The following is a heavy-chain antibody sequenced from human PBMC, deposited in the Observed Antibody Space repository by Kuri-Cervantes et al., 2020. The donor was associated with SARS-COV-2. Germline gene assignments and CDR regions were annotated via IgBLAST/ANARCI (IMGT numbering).Heavy chain of an antibody. V-gene: IGHV1-18*01. J-gene: IGHJ6*02. CDR1: GYTFTSYG. CDR3: ARSNIVGASGGMDV. D-gene: IGHD1-26*01. Sequence: ASVKVSCKASGYTFTSYGISWVRQAPGQGLEWMGWISAYNGNTNYAQKLQGRVTMTTDTSTSTVYMELSSLRSEDTAVYYCARSNIVGASGGMDVWGQGTTVTVSS. CDR2: ISAYNGNT.